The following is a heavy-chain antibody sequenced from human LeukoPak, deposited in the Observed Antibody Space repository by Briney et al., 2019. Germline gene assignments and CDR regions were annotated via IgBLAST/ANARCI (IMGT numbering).Heavy chain of an antibody. J-gene: IGHJ4*02. CDR2: IYYSVST. Sequence: SETLSLTCTVSGGAISRYYWSWIRQPPGKGLEWIGYIYYSVSTNYNPSLKSRVTISVDTSKNQFSLKLSSVTAADTAVYYCARVWEYYDYVWGSYRHDFDYWGQGTLVTVSS. CDR3: ARVWEYYDYVWGSYRHDFDY. D-gene: IGHD3-16*02. CDR1: GGAISRYY. V-gene: IGHV4-59*01.